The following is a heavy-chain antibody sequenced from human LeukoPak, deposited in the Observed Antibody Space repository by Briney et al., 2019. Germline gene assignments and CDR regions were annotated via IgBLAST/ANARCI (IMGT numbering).Heavy chain of an antibody. CDR2: ISSSGSTI. V-gene: IGHV3-48*03. D-gene: IGHD1-26*01. Sequence: GGSLRLSCAASGFTFSSYEMNWVRQAPGKGLEWVSYISSSGSTIYYADSVKGRFTISRDNAKNSLYLQMNSLRAEDTAVYYCAREDVLLYYYGMDVWGQGTTVTVSS. CDR3: AREDVLLYYYGMDV. CDR1: GFTFSSYE. J-gene: IGHJ6*02.